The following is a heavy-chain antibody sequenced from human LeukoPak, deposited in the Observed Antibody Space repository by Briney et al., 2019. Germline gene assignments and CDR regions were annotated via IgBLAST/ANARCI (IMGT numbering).Heavy chain of an antibody. CDR1: GFTFDDYG. CDR2: INWNGGSI. V-gene: IGHV3-20*04. CDR3: ARDLGQYYDTSDNWFDP. D-gene: IGHD3-22*01. J-gene: IGHJ5*02. Sequence: PGGSLRLSCAASGFTFDDYGMSWVRQGPGKGLEWVSGINWNGGSIGYADSVKGRFTISRDNAKNSLYLQMNSLRAEDTAVYYCARDLGQYYDTSDNWFDPWGQGTLVTVSS.